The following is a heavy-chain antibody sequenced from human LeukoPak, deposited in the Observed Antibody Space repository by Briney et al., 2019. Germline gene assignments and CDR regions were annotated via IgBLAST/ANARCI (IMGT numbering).Heavy chain of an antibody. CDR2: ISWNSGSI. Sequence: GGSLRLSCAAPGFTFDDYAMHWVRQAPGKGLEWVSGISWNSGSIGYADSVKGRFTISRDNAKNSLYLQMNSLRAEDMALYYCAKARFSSSWYSGSYFDYWGQGTLVTVSS. V-gene: IGHV3-9*03. J-gene: IGHJ4*02. CDR3: AKARFSSSWYSGSYFDY. CDR1: GFTFDDYA. D-gene: IGHD6-13*01.